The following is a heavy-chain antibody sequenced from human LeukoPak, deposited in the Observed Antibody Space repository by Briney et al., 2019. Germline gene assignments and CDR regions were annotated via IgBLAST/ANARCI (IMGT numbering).Heavy chain of an antibody. CDR1: GFTFSSYG. V-gene: IGHV3-30*02. CDR3: AKDCDYDFWSGYYTGCCDY. J-gene: IGHJ4*02. CDR2: IRYDGSNK. D-gene: IGHD3-3*01. Sequence: GGSLRLSCAASGFTFSSYGMHWVRQAPGKGLEWVAFIRYDGSNKYYADSVKGRFTISRDNSKNTLYLQMNSLRAEDTAVYYCAKDCDYDFWSGYYTGCCDYWGQGTLVTVSS.